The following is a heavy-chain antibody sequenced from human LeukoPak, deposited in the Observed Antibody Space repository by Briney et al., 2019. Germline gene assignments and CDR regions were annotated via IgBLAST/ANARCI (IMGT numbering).Heavy chain of an antibody. D-gene: IGHD2-2*01. V-gene: IGHV1-2*06. CDR2: INPNSGGT. CDR1: GYTFTGYY. CDR3: ARANGGVVVPAATPYYFDY. J-gene: IGHJ4*02. Sequence: GASVKVSCKASGYTFTGYYMHWVRQAPGQGLEWMGRINPNSGGTNYAQKFQGRVTMTRDTSISTAYMELSRLRSDDTAVYYCARANGGVVVPAATPYYFDYWGQGTLVTVSS.